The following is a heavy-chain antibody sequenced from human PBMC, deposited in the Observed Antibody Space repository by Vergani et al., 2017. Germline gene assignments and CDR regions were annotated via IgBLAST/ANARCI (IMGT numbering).Heavy chain of an antibody. D-gene: IGHD3-22*01. J-gene: IGHJ4*02. V-gene: IGHV4-59*01. CDR1: GGSISSYY. Sequence: QVQLQESGPGLVKPSETLSLTCTVSGGSISSYYWSWIRQPPGKGLEWIGYIYYSGSTNYNPSLKSRVTISVDTSKNQFSLKLSSVTAADTAVYYCARGYYDSSGYYYLGYWGQGTLVTVSP. CDR3: ARGYYDSSGYYYLGY. CDR2: IYYSGST.